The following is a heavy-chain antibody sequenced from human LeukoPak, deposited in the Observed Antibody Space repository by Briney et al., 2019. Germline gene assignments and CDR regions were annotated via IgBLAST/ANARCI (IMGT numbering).Heavy chain of an antibody. Sequence: GGSLRLSCAAPGFTFSDYYMSWIRQAPGKGLEWVSYISSSGSTIYYADSVKGRFTISRDNAKNSLYLQMNSLRAEDTAVYYCARDEADCSSTSCYFHYYYGMDVWGQGTTVTVSS. J-gene: IGHJ6*02. CDR3: ARDEADCSSTSCYFHYYYGMDV. D-gene: IGHD2-2*01. CDR1: GFTFSDYY. CDR2: ISSSGSTI. V-gene: IGHV3-11*01.